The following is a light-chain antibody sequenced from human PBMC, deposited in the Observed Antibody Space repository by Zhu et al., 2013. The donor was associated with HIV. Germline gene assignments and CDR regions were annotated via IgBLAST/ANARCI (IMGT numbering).Light chain of an antibody. Sequence: QSVLTQPPSMSGAPGQTVTISCTGTSSNIGTGYAVHWYQQLPRTAPRLLIYENNNRPSGVPDRFSGSKSGTSASLAITGLQAEDEADYYCQSYDSHLSAVVFGGGTKVTVL. CDR2: ENN. CDR1: SSNIGTGYA. J-gene: IGLJ2*01. V-gene: IGLV1-40*01. CDR3: QSYDSHLSAVV.